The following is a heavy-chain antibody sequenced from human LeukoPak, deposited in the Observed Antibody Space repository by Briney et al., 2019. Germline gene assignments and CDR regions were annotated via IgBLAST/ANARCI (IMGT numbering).Heavy chain of an antibody. CDR1: GGSISSYY. D-gene: IGHD1-7*01. Sequence: SETLSLTCTVSGGSISSYYWSWIRQPPRKGLEWIGYIYYSGSTNYNPSLKSRVTISVDTSKNQFSLKLSSVTAADTAVYYCARGGLYNWNYSDYYYYYVDVWGKGTTVTVSS. V-gene: IGHV4-59*01. J-gene: IGHJ6*03. CDR3: ARGGLYNWNYSDYYYYYVDV. CDR2: IYYSGST.